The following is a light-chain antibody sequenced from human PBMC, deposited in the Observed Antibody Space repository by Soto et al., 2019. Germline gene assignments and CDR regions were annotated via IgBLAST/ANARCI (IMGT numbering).Light chain of an antibody. V-gene: IGKV1-5*01. CDR2: DAS. CDR1: QSISSW. J-gene: IGKJ1*01. CDR3: QQYKSYSPRT. Sequence: DIQMTQSPSTLSASVGDRVTITCRASQSISSWLAWYQQKPGKAPKLLIYDASSLESGVPSRFSGSGSGTEFTLTIARLQPDDFATYYCQQYKSYSPRTFGQGTKVDNK.